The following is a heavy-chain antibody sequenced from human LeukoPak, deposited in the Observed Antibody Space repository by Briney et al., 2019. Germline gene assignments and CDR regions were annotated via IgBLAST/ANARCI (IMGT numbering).Heavy chain of an antibody. CDR2: ISGYNDNP. D-gene: IGHD2-21*01. CDR3: ARDDSAD. J-gene: IGHJ4*02. Sequence: ASVTVSCTASGYTFTNFGISWVRQAPGQGLEWMGWISGYNDNPNYAQKLQGRVTLTTDTSTSTAYMELRSLRYDDTAVYYCARDDSADWGQGTLVTVSS. V-gene: IGHV1-18*01. CDR1: GYTFTNFG.